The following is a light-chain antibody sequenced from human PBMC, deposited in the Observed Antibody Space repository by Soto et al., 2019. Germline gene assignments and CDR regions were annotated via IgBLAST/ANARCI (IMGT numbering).Light chain of an antibody. V-gene: IGLV2-11*01. CDR1: SSDVGCYNY. CDR3: CSYAGSYTYV. Sequence: QSALTQPRSVSGSPGQSVTISCTGTSSDVGCYNYVSWYQQHPGKAPKLMIYDVSKRPSGVPDRFSGSKSGNTASLTISGLQAEDEADYYCCSYAGSYTYVFGPGTKLTVL. J-gene: IGLJ1*01. CDR2: DVS.